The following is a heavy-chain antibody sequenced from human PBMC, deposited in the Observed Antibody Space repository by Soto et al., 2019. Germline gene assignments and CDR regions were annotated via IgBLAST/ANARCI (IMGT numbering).Heavy chain of an antibody. Sequence: GGSLRLSCAASGFTFDDYAMHWVRQAPGKGLEWVSGISWNSGSIGYADSVKGRFTISRDNAKNSLYLQMNSLRAEDTALYYCAKDNAYSSSSYFDLWGRGTLVTVSS. CDR3: AKDNAYSSSSYFDL. CDR1: GFTFDDYA. V-gene: IGHV3-9*01. J-gene: IGHJ2*01. CDR2: ISWNSGSI. D-gene: IGHD6-6*01.